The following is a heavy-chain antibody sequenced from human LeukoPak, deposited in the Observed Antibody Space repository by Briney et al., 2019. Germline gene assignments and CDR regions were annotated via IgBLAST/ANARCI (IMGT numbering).Heavy chain of an antibody. J-gene: IGHJ3*02. D-gene: IGHD5-18*01. Sequence: ASVKVSCKASGYTFTSYGISWVRQAPGQGLEWMGWISAYNGNTNYAQKLQGRVTMTTHTSTSTAYMELRSLRSVDTAVYYCARGGGGYSYGTFDAFDIWGQGTMVTVSS. CDR3: ARGGGGYSYGTFDAFDI. CDR2: ISAYNGNT. V-gene: IGHV1-18*01. CDR1: GYTFTSYG.